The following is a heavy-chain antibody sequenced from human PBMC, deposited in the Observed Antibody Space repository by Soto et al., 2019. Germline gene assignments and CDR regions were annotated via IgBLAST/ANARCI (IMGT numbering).Heavy chain of an antibody. CDR2: IYHSGST. CDR3: ARADMGGSSWPFDY. V-gene: IGHV4-59*12. D-gene: IGHD6-13*01. Sequence: ETLSLTCPVADGSSSGFYWSWIRKPPGKGLEWIGEIYHSGSTNYNPSLKSRVTISVDKTKNQFPLKLRSVTAADTAVYYCARADMGGSSWPFDYWGQGTLVTVSS. J-gene: IGHJ4*02. CDR1: DGSSSGFY.